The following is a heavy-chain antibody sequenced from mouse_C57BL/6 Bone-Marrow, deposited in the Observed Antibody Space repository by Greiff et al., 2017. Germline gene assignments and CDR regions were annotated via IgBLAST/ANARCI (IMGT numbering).Heavy chain of an antibody. CDR1: GYTFTSYW. V-gene: IGHV1-64*01. Sequence: QVQLQQPGAELVKPGASVKLSCKASGYTFTSYWMHWVKQRPGQGLEWIGMIHPNSGSTNYNEKFKSKATLTVDKSSSTAYMQLSSLTSEDSAVYYCERWANLIHYGSSCVWYFDVWGTGTTVTVSS. CDR3: ERWANLIHYGSSCVWYFDV. D-gene: IGHD1-1*01. J-gene: IGHJ1*03. CDR2: IHPNSGST.